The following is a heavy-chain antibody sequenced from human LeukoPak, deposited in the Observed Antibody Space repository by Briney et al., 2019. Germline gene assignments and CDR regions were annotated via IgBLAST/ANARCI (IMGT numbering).Heavy chain of an antibody. Sequence: SETLSLTCTISGGSINSYYWTWIRQPPGKALEWIGYIYYSGSTNYNPSLKSRVTISVDRSKTQFFLQLTSVAAADTAVYYCARLSNYDILTGNSWFDSWGQGTLVTVSS. V-gene: IGHV4-59*08. CDR3: ARLSNYDILTGNSWFDS. J-gene: IGHJ5*01. CDR2: IYYSGST. CDR1: GGSINSYY. D-gene: IGHD3-9*01.